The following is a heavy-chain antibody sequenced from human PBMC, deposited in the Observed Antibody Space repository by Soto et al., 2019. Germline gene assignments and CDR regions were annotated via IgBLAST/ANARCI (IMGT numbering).Heavy chain of an antibody. Sequence: QVQLVQSGAEVKKPGASVKVSCKASGYTFTSYGITWVRQAPGQGLEWLGWINGYNGNTNYAQKLQGRVTMTTDNSTSTAYMELRSLTSDDTAVYYCARMGDVPYYYYGMDVWGQGTTVTVSS. CDR1: GYTFTSYG. J-gene: IGHJ6*02. CDR2: INGYNGNT. V-gene: IGHV1-18*01. D-gene: IGHD3-16*01. CDR3: ARMGDVPYYYYGMDV.